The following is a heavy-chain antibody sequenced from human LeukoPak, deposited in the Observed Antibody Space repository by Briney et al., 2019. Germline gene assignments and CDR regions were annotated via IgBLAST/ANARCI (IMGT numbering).Heavy chain of an antibody. V-gene: IGHV3-7*03. CDR3: ARDLGQYYDTSDNWFDP. J-gene: IGHJ5*02. CDR1: GFTFSSYW. D-gene: IGHD3-22*01. CDR2: IKQDGSEK. Sequence: GGSLRLSCAASGFTFSSYWMSWVRQAPGKGLEWVANIKQDGSEKYYVDSVKGRFTISRDNAKNSLYLQMSSLRAEDTALYYCARDLGQYYDTSDNWFDPWGQGTLVTVSS.